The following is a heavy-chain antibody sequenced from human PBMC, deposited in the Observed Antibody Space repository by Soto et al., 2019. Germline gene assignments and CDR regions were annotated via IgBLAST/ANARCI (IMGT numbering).Heavy chain of an antibody. Sequence: SSETLSLTCAGYGGSFSGYYWSWIRQPPGKGLEWIGEINHSGSTNYNPSLKSRVTISVDTSKNQFSLKLSSVTAADTAVYYCARVMISSGRYADYWGQGTLVTVSS. CDR1: GGSFSGYY. CDR2: INHSGST. D-gene: IGHD6-19*01. CDR3: ARVMISSGRYADY. J-gene: IGHJ4*02. V-gene: IGHV4-34*01.